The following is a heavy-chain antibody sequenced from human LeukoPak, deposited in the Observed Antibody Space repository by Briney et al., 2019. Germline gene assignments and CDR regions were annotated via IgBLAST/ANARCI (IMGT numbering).Heavy chain of an antibody. CDR3: ARVGIQLWSGYYFDY. V-gene: IGHV4-61*08. CDR2: IYYSGST. J-gene: IGHJ4*02. CDR1: GGSISSGDYY. D-gene: IGHD5-18*01. Sequence: SETLSLTCTVSGGSISSGDYYWSWIRQPPGKGLEWIGYIYYSGSTNYNPSLKSRVTISVDTSKNQFSLKLSSVTAADTAVYYCARVGIQLWSGYYFDYWGQGTLVTVSS.